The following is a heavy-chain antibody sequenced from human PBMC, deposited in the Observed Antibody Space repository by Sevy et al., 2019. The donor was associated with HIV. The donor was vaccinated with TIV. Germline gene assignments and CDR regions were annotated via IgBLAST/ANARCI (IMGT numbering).Heavy chain of an antibody. CDR1: GFSFSSYG. Sequence: GGSLRLSCAASGFSFSSYGMHWVRQAPGKGLEWVSYIKYDGSNKDYADSVKGRFTISRDNSKNTLYLQMNSLRVEDTAVFYCAKEGGGEGGDYWGQGTLVTVSS. J-gene: IGHJ4*02. D-gene: IGHD2-21*01. CDR2: IKYDGSNK. CDR3: AKEGGGEGGDY. V-gene: IGHV3-30*02.